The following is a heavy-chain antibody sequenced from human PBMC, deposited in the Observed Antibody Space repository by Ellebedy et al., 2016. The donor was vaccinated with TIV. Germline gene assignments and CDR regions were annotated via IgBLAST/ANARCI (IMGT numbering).Heavy chain of an antibody. Sequence: GGSLRLSCVASGFTFSSFAMSWVRQAPGKGLEWVSGITGSGISTYYADSVKGRFTIARDRSKNTLYLQMNSLRAKDTAVYFCAKDQDIAMIRGLFDHWGQGTLVTVSS. D-gene: IGHD3-10*01. J-gene: IGHJ4*02. CDR3: AKDQDIAMIRGLFDH. V-gene: IGHV3-23*01. CDR1: GFTFSSFA. CDR2: ITGSGIST.